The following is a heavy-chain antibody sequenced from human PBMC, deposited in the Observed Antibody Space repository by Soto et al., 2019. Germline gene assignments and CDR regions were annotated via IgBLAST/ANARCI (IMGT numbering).Heavy chain of an antibody. CDR2: IWYDGSKE. CDR3: ARDRSAGNYFYYGMDV. D-gene: IGHD1-1*01. J-gene: IGHJ6*02. CDR1: GLPFNRNG. V-gene: IGHV3-33*01. Sequence: PGWSLRLSCAASGLPFNRNGMHWVRQAPGKGLEWVAVIWYDGSKEYYSDSVKGRFTISRDNSKNMLYLQMNSVRVEDTAVYFCARDRSAGNYFYYGMDVWGQGTTVTSP.